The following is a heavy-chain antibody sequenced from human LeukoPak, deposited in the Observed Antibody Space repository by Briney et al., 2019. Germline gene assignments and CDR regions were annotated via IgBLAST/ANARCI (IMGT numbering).Heavy chain of an antibody. J-gene: IGHJ5*02. CDR1: GGSVSSSNYY. Sequence: SQTLSLTCTVSGGSVSSSNYYWAWIRQPPGKGLEWIANIFYTGNTYYYPSLKSRVTISVDTSKNQFSLRLTSVTATDTAVYYCARLNKPGWFDPWGQGTLVTVSS. D-gene: IGHD1-14*01. CDR2: IFYTGNT. CDR3: ARLNKPGWFDP. V-gene: IGHV4-39*01.